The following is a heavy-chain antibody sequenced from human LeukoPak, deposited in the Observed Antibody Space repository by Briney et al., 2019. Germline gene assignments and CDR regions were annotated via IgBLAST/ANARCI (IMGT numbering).Heavy chain of an antibody. D-gene: IGHD6-13*01. J-gene: IGHJ3*02. CDR1: GFTFSSYS. CDR3: AREGEVRGSIAAAGTSTFDI. V-gene: IGHV3-21*01. Sequence: GGSLRLSCAASGFTFSSYSMNWVRQAPGKGLEWVSSISSSSSYIYYADSVKGRFTISRDNAKNSLYLPMNSLRAEDTAVYYFAREGEVRGSIAAAGTSTFDIWGQGTMVTVSS. CDR2: ISSSSSYI.